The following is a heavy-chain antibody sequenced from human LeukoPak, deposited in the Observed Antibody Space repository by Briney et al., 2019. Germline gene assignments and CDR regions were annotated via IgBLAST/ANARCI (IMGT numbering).Heavy chain of an antibody. CDR2: INPRGGST. V-gene: IGHV1-46*01. CDR3: ARGSMGRVLRYFDWLSPYYMDV. CDR1: GYTFTSYY. J-gene: IGHJ6*03. Sequence: ASVKVSCKASGYTFTSYYMHWMRQAPGQGPEWMGIINPRGGSTDYAQKFQGRVTMTSDTSTSTVYMELHSLRSEDTAVYYCARGSMGRVLRYFDWLSPYYMDVWGKGTTVTISS. D-gene: IGHD3-9*01.